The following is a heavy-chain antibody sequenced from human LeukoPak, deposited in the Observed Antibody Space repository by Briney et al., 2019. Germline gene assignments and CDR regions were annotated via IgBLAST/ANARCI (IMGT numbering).Heavy chain of an antibody. CDR2: IRYDGSNK. V-gene: IGHV3-30*02. CDR1: GFTFSSYG. J-gene: IGHJ6*03. Sequence: GGSLRLSCAASGFTFSSYGMHWVRQAPGKGLEWVAFIRYDGSNKYYADSVKGRFTISRDNSKNTLYLQMNSLRAEDTAVYYCARDDSSSVGFYYYYYMDVWGKGTTVTVSS. CDR3: ARDDSSSVGFYYYYYMDV. D-gene: IGHD6-6*01.